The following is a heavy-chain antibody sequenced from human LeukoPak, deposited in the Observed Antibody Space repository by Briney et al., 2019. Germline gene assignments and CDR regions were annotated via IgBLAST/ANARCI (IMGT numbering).Heavy chain of an antibody. Sequence: GASVKVSCKASGYTFTNSFMHWVRQAPGQGLEWMGIINPRGGSTGYAQKFQGRITMTTDMSTRTVYMELSSLESEDTAVYYCARRDCVGDCFSNWFDPWGQGTLVTVSS. CDR2: INPRGGST. CDR1: GYTFTNSF. D-gene: IGHD2-21*02. J-gene: IGHJ5*02. CDR3: ARRDCVGDCFSNWFDP. V-gene: IGHV1-46*01.